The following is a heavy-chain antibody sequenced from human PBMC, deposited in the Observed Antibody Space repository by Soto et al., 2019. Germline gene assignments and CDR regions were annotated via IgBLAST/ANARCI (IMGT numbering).Heavy chain of an antibody. J-gene: IGHJ6*02. D-gene: IGHD3-10*02. CDR2: MSMDGSNK. CDR3: ARDRVPYVYFYYGMDV. V-gene: IGHV3-30-3*01. CDR1: GFAFHNYS. Sequence: QVRLVESGGGVVQPGMSLRLSCAASGFAFHNYSMHWVRQAPGKGLEWVAIMSMDGSNKYYADSVKGRFTISRDNSKSMLFLQVSSLRPEDTAVYFCARDRVPYVYFYYGMDVWGQGTTVTVS.